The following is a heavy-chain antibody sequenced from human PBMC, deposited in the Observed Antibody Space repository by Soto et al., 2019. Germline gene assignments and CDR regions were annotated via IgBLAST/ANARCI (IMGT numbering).Heavy chain of an antibody. CDR1: GFTFSGFY. D-gene: IGHD2-21*01. J-gene: IGHJ6*02. CDR3: ARSFDCNENRCYLDV. Sequence: GWSLRLSCAASGFTFSGFYMSWIRQAPGKGLEWVAYISNSAIYSNFADSVKGRFTISRDNAKNSLYLQMNTLRAEDTAVYYCARSFDCNENRCYLDVWGQGAMVTVSS. V-gene: IGHV3-11*06. CDR2: ISNSAIYS.